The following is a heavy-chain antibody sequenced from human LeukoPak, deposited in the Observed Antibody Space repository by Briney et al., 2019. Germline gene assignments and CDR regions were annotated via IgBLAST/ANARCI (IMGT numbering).Heavy chain of an antibody. V-gene: IGHV3-21*01. D-gene: IGHD3-9*01. CDR1: GFTFTTYS. Sequence: GGSLRLSCAASGFTFTTYSMNWVRQAPGKGLEWVSSITSSSTSMYYADSVKGRFTISRDNAKNSLYLQMNSLRAEDTAVYYCARTYYDILTGYNPYFDNWGQGTLVTVSS. J-gene: IGHJ4*02. CDR3: ARTYYDILTGYNPYFDN. CDR2: ITSSSTSM.